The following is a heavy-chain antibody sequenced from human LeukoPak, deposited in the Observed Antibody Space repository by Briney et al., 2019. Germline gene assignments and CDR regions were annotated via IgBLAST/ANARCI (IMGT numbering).Heavy chain of an antibody. V-gene: IGHV1-3*03. CDR3: ARATGGYCSGGSCYLDY. CDR2: INAGNGNT. Sequence: ASVKVSCKASGYTFTSYAMHWVRQAPGQRLGWMGWINAGNGNTKYSQEFQGRVTITRDTSASTAYMDLSSLRSDDMAVYYCARATGGYCSGGSCYLDYWGQGTLVTVSS. CDR1: GYTFTSYA. J-gene: IGHJ4*02. D-gene: IGHD2-15*01.